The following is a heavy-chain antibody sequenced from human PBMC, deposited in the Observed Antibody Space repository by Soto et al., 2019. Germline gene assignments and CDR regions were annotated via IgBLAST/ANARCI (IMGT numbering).Heavy chain of an antibody. CDR1: GYTFTSYA. J-gene: IGHJ5*02. V-gene: IGHV1-3*01. CDR3: ARSSTYYYDSSGYYAPSWFDP. D-gene: IGHD3-22*01. CDR2: INAGNGNT. Sequence: ASVKVSCKASGYTFTSYAMHWVRQAPGQRLEWMGWINAGNGNTKYSQKFQGRVTITRDTSASTAYMELSSLRSEDTAVYYCARSSTYYYDSSGYYAPSWFDPWGQGTQVTVSS.